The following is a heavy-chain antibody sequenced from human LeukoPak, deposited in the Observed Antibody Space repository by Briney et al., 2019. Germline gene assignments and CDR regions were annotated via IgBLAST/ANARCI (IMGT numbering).Heavy chain of an antibody. D-gene: IGHD3-3*01. Sequence: SETLSLTCTLAGVSISRTTYYWAWIHQSPGRGLEWIGEIDPNGNTKYNPSLETRVTISLDTSKNQFSLRLSSVTAADTAVYHCARGRVSNDFWSGYSHNWFDPWGQGALVAVSS. V-gene: IGHV4-39*07. CDR1: GVSISRTTYY. CDR3: ARGRVSNDFWSGYSHNWFDP. CDR2: IDPNGNT. J-gene: IGHJ5*02.